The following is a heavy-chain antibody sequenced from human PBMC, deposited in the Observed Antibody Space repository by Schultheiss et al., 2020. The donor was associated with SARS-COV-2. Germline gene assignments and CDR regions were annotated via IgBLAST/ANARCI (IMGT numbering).Heavy chain of an antibody. D-gene: IGHD2-2*01. CDR1: GYTFTSYG. V-gene: IGHV1-18*04. J-gene: IGHJ4*02. CDR3: ARDLSLRYQVEGY. CDR2: ISAYNGNT. Sequence: ASVKVSCKASGYTFTSYGISWVRQAPGQGLEWMGWISAYNGNTNYAQKFQGRVIMTTDTSTTTAYMELRSLRSDDTAVYYCARDLSLRYQVEGYWGQGTLVTVSS.